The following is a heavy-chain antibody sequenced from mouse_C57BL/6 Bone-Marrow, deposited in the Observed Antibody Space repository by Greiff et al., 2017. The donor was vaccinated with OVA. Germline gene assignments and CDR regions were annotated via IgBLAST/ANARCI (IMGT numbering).Heavy chain of an antibody. CDR3: AHYGSSFGGYAMDY. D-gene: IGHD1-1*01. CDR1: GYSITSGYY. CDR2: ISYDGSN. J-gene: IGHJ4*01. Sequence: EVKLQESGPGLVKPSQSLSLTCSVTGYSITSGYYWNWIRQFPGNKLEWMGYISYDGSNNYNPSLKNRISITRDTSKNQFFMKLNSVTTEDTATYYCAHYGSSFGGYAMDYWGQGTSVTVSS. V-gene: IGHV3-6*01.